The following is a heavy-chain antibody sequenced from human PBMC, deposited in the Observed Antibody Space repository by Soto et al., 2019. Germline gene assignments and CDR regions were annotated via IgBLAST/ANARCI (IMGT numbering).Heavy chain of an antibody. D-gene: IGHD3-9*01. Sequence: VGSLRLSCSASGFTFSEYSMHWVRQAPGKGLQYVSTISSDGDITYYADSVKGRFTISRDNSKNTLYLQMNSLRPEDTAVYYCVKVSTFYDILTGYYSTNFFDPWGQGTLVTVSS. CDR2: ISSDGDIT. J-gene: IGHJ5*02. CDR1: GFTFSEYS. CDR3: VKVSTFYDILTGYYSTNFFDP. V-gene: IGHV3-64D*06.